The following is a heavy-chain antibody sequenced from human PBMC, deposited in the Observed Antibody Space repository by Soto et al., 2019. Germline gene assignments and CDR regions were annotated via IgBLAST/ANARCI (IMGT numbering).Heavy chain of an antibody. CDR2: IGVADDT. Sequence: EVQLVESGGGLIQPGGSLRLSCAASGFTFSSYDMHWVRQTPGEGLEWVSAIGVADDTYYQDSVKGRFTISRENAKNSLYLQINSLRAGDTGVYYCARGAFDVWGQGTMVTVSS. CDR3: ARGAFDV. CDR1: GFTFSSYD. V-gene: IGHV3-13*01. J-gene: IGHJ3*01.